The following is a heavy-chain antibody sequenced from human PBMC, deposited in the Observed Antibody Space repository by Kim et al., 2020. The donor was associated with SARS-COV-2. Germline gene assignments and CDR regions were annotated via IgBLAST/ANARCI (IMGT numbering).Heavy chain of an antibody. Sequence: ASVKVSCKASGYTFTSYGISWVRQAPGQGLEWMGWISAYNGNTNYAQKLQGRVTMTTDTSTSTAYMELRSLRSDDTAVYYCARVWYVGDTAMVSPFDYWGQGTLVTVSS. CDR2: ISAYNGNT. CDR3: ARVWYVGDTAMVSPFDY. V-gene: IGHV1-18*01. CDR1: GYTFTSYG. D-gene: IGHD5-18*01. J-gene: IGHJ4*02.